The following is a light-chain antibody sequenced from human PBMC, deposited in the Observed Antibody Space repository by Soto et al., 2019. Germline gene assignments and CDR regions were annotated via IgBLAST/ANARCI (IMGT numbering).Light chain of an antibody. CDR1: QGISSY. J-gene: IGKJ1*01. CDR2: AAS. Sequence: AIRMTQSPSSLSASTGDRVTITCRASQGISSYLAWYQQKPGKAPKLLIYAASTLQSGVPSRFSGSGSGTDFTLTISSLQPEDFATYYCQQLNSYPTFGQGTKVDIK. CDR3: QQLNSYPT. V-gene: IGKV1-8*01.